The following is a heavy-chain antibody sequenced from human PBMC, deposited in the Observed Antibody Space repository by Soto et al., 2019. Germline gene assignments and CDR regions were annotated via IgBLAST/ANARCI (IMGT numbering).Heavy chain of an antibody. CDR3: ARGATEGYTYGYGAFNF. CDR2: IIPLFGAG. J-gene: IGHJ3*01. CDR1: GGTFNTIA. V-gene: IGHV1-69*01. D-gene: IGHD5-18*01. Sequence: QVQLVQSGAEMKKPGSSVKISCKTSGGTFNTIALSWVRQAPGQGLEWMGGIIPLFGAGNYAEKFRDRVTITADESTNTMYLELQSLRSEDTAVYYCARGATEGYTYGYGAFNFWGQGTKVTVSS.